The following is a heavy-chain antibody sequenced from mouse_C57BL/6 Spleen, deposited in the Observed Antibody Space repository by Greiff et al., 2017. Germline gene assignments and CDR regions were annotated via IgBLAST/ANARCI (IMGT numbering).Heavy chain of an antibody. CDR3: VKGYDYDPYYAMDY. CDR2: IRSKSSNYAT. Sequence: EVQVVESGGGLVQPKGSLKLSCAASGFTFNTYAMHWVRQAPGKGLEWVARIRSKSSNYATYYADSVKDRFTISRDDSQRMLYLQMNNLKTEDTAMYYCVKGYDYDPYYAMDYWGQGTSVTVSS. J-gene: IGHJ4*01. D-gene: IGHD2-4*01. V-gene: IGHV10-3*01. CDR1: GFTFNTYA.